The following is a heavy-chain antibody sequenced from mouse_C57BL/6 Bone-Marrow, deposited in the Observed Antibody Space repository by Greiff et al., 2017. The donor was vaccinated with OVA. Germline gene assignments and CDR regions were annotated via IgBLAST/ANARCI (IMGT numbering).Heavy chain of an antibody. CDR1: GYAFSSYW. D-gene: IGHD2-1*01. J-gene: IGHJ1*03. CDR2: IYPGDGDT. Sequence: QVQLQQSGAELVKPGASVKISCKASGYAFSSYWMNWVKQRPGKGLEWIGQIYPGDGDTNYNGKFKGKATLTADKSSSTAYMQLSSLTSEDSAVYFCARSEEDGNYSWYFDVWGTGTTVTVSS. CDR3: ARSEEDGNYSWYFDV. V-gene: IGHV1-80*01.